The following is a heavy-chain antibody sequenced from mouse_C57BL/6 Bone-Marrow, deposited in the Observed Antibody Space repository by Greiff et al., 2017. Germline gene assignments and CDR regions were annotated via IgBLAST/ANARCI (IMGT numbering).Heavy chain of an antibody. V-gene: IGHV5-4*01. CDR2: ISDGGSYT. CDR1: GFTFSSYA. Sequence: DVKLVESGGGLVKPGGSLKLSCAASGFTFSSYAMSWVRQTPEKRLEWVATISDGGSYTYYPDNVKGRFTISRDNAKNNLYLQRSHLKAEDTAMYYCSREDYWFAYWGQGTLVTVSA. CDR3: SREDYWFAY. D-gene: IGHD2-4*01. J-gene: IGHJ3*01.